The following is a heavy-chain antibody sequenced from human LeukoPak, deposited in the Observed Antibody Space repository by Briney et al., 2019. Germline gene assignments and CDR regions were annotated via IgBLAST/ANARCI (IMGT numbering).Heavy chain of an antibody. CDR2: ISSSSSYI. V-gene: IGHV3-21*01. CDR1: GFTFSSYS. D-gene: IGHD3-22*01. J-gene: IGHJ3*02. CDR3: VRGHYYDSSGYLDAFDI. Sequence: GGSLRLSCAASGFTFSSYSMNWVRQAPGKGLEWVSSISSSSSYIYYADSVKGRFTISRDNAKNSLYLQMNSLRAEDTAVYYCVRGHYYDSSGYLDAFDIWGQGTVVTVSS.